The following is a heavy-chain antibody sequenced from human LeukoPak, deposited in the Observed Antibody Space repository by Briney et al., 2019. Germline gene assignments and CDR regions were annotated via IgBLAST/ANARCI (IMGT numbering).Heavy chain of an antibody. Sequence: ASVKVSCKASGHTFTSYYMHWVRQAPGQGLEWMGIINPSGGSTSYAQEFQGRVTMTRDTSTSTVYMELSSLRSEDTAVYYCARALGAYSSGINFDYWGQGTMVTVSS. CDR1: GHTFTSYY. V-gene: IGHV1-46*03. CDR2: INPSGGST. CDR3: ARALGAYSSGINFDY. J-gene: IGHJ4*02. D-gene: IGHD6-19*01.